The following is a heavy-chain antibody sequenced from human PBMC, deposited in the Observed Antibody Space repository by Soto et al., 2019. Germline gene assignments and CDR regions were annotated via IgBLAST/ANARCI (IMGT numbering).Heavy chain of an antibody. V-gene: IGHV2-5*02. J-gene: IGHJ4*02. CDR2: IYWDDDN. CDR1: GFSLSSSRVG. D-gene: IGHD3-22*01. Sequence: QITLKESGPTLVKPTQTLTLTCSFSGFSLSSSRVGVGWIRQPPGKALEWLALIYWDDDNRYSPSLKSRLTTXTXTXXNQVVLTMSNMDPVDTGTYYCAHSRYDTSAYSFEYWGQGTLVTVSS. CDR3: AHSRYDTSAYSFEY.